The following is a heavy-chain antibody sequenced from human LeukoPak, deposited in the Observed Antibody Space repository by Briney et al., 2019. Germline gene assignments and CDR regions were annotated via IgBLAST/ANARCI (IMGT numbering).Heavy chain of an antibody. V-gene: IGHV3-74*01. CDR3: ARDGGTRLKYSYGYGDY. Sequence: GGSLRLSCAASGFTFSSYWMHWVRQAPGKGLVWVSRINSDGSSTSYADSVRGRFSISRDNAKNSLYLQMNSLRAEDTAVYYCARDGGTRLKYSYGYGDYWGQGTLVTVSS. CDR1: GFTFSSYW. CDR2: INSDGSST. D-gene: IGHD5-18*01. J-gene: IGHJ4*02.